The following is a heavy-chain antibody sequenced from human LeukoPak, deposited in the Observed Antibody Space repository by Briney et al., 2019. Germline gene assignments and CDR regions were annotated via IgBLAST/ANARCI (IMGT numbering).Heavy chain of an antibody. CDR2: IKQDGSEK. CDR1: GFTFSSYW. V-gene: IGHV3-7*03. Sequence: GGSLRLSCAASGFTFSSYWMTWVRQGPGKGLEWVANIKQDGSEKYYVDSVKGRFTISRDNAKNSLYLQMNSLRAEDTAVYYCAKAGYYDFWSGYYDAFDIWGQGTMVTVSS. J-gene: IGHJ3*02. CDR3: AKAGYYDFWSGYYDAFDI. D-gene: IGHD3-3*01.